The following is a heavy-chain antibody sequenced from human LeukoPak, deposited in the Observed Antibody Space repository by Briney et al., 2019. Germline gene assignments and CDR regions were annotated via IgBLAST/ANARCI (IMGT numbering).Heavy chain of an antibody. J-gene: IGHJ4*02. V-gene: IGHV3-23*01. D-gene: IGHD2-2*02. Sequence: GGSLRLSCAASGFTFSSYAMSWVRQAPGKGLEWVSAISGSGSTYYADSVKGRFTISRDNSKNTLYLQMNSLRAEDTAVYYCARHIVVVPAAILAPLDYWGQGTLVTVSS. CDR1: GFTFSSYA. CDR3: ARHIVVVPAAILAPLDY. CDR2: ISGSGST.